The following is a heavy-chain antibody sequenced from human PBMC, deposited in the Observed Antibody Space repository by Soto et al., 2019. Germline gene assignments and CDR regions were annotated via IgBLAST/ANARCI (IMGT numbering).Heavy chain of an antibody. CDR2: INRDGSST. D-gene: IGHD6-19*01. V-gene: IGHV3-74*01. CDR1: GFTFSTNW. J-gene: IGHJ4*02. CDR3: SRGPTGWYRFDY. Sequence: EVQLVESGGVLVQPGGSLRLSCAASGFTFSTNWMHWVRQAPGKGLVWVSRINRDGSSTNYADSVKGRFTISRDNAENTLFLQMNSLTADDTAVYYCSRGPTGWYRFDYWGQGTLVTVSS.